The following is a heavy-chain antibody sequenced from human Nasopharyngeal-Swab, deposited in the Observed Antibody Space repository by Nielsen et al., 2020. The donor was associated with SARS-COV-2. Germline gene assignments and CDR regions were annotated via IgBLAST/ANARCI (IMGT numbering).Heavy chain of an antibody. J-gene: IGHJ4*02. Sequence: WVRQAPGQGLEWMGGIIPIFGTANYAQKFQGRVTITADESTSTAYMELSSLRSEDTAVYYCARDRDYYDSSGYAYWGQGTLVTVSS. CDR2: IIPIFGTA. CDR3: ARDRDYYDSSGYAY. V-gene: IGHV1-69*01. D-gene: IGHD3-22*01.